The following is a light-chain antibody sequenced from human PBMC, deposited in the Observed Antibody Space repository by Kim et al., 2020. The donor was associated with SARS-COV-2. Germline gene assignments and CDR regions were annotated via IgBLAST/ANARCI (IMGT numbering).Light chain of an antibody. J-gene: IGKJ1*01. CDR2: DAS. V-gene: IGKV1-5*01. CDR3: QQYNSYSWT. CDR1: QSISSW. Sequence: DIQMTQSPSTLSESVGDRVTITCRASQSISSWLAWYQQKPGKAPKFLIYDASTLESGVPSRFSGSGSGTEFTLTISSLQPDDFATYYCQQYNSYSWTFGQGTKVDIK.